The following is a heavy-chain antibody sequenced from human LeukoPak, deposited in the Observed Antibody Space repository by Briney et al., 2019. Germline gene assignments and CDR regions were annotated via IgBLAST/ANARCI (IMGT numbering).Heavy chain of an antibody. D-gene: IGHD6-19*01. Sequence: GGSLRLSCAASGFTFSGYWMSWVRQAPGKGLEWVANIKQDGSEKYYVDSVKGRFTISRDNAKNSLYLQMNRLRAEDTAVYYCARDVAVAGFALDIWGQGTMVTVSS. CDR1: GFTFSGYW. J-gene: IGHJ3*02. CDR3: ARDVAVAGFALDI. CDR2: IKQDGSEK. V-gene: IGHV3-7*01.